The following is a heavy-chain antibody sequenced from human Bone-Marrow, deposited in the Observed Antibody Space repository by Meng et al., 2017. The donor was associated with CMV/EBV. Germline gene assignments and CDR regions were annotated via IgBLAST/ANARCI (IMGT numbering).Heavy chain of an antibody. CDR1: GFTFRSYG. CDR3: VREMQGGGYEAWFDP. CDR2: NNSDGGSI. D-gene: IGHD5-12*01. V-gene: IGHV3-74*01. Sequence: GESLKISCAVSGFTFRSYGMHWVRQAPGKGLVWVSRNNSDGGSISYADSVEGRFTISRDNAKNRLYLQMSSLRAEDTAVYYCVREMQGGGYEAWFDPWGQGTLVTVSS. J-gene: IGHJ5*02.